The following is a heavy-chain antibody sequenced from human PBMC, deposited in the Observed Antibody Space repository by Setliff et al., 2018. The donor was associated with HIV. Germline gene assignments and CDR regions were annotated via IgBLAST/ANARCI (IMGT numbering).Heavy chain of an antibody. CDR1: GHTLSGYF. D-gene: IGHD2-15*01. CDR2: ISPHSGAT. Sequence: ASVKVSCKSSGHTLSGYFIHWVRQAPGQGPEWMGWISPHSGATNYARKFQGRVTLTRDASITTAYMELNILRSDDTAMYYCARDRLYCSRGSCYPNWFDSWGQGTLVTVSS. CDR3: ARDRLYCSRGSCYPNWFDS. J-gene: IGHJ5*01. V-gene: IGHV1-2*02.